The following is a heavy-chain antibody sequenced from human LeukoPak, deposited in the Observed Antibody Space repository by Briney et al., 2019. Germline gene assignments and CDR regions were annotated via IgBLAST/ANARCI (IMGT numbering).Heavy chain of an antibody. D-gene: IGHD6-13*01. J-gene: IGHJ5*02. Sequence: SETLSLTCAVYGGSFSGYYWSWIRQPPGKGLEWIGEINHSGSTNYNPSLKSRVTISVDTSKNQFSLKLSSVTAADTAVYYCARGRRGYSSSWMTTNWFDPWGQGTQVTVSS. CDR2: INHSGST. CDR3: ARGRRGYSSSWMTTNWFDP. CDR1: GGSFSGYY. V-gene: IGHV4-34*01.